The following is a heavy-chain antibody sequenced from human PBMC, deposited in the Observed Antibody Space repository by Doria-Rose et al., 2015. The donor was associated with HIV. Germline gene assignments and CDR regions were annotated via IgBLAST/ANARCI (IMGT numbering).Heavy chain of an antibody. D-gene: IGHD6-13*01. Sequence: QVTLKESGPVLVKPTEALTLTCTVSGVSLSSPGMGVSWISQPPGKALEWLADIYSDDERSYKTSLKSRLTISRGTSKSQVVLTMTDMDPVDTATYYCARIKSSRWYHKYYFDFWGQGTLVIVSA. J-gene: IGHJ4*02. V-gene: IGHV2-26*01. CDR2: IYSDDER. CDR1: GVSLSSPGMG. CDR3: ARIKSSRWYHKYYFDF.